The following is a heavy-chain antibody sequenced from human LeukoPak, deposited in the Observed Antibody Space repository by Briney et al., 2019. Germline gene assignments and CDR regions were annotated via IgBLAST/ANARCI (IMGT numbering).Heavy chain of an antibody. CDR3: VRHSTIKAADY. Sequence: NPSETLSLTCVVYGGSFSGYYWNWIRQPPGKGLEWIGEINHSGSTNYNPPLKSRVTISVDTSMHQFSLRLSSVTAADTAVYYCVRHSTIKAADYWGQGTLVTVSS. J-gene: IGHJ4*02. V-gene: IGHV4-34*01. CDR1: GGSFSGYY. D-gene: IGHD1-26*01. CDR2: INHSGST.